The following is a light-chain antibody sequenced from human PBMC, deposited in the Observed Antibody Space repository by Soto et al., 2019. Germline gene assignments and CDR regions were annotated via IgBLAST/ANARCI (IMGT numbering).Light chain of an antibody. V-gene: IGKV3-15*01. J-gene: IGKJ4*01. CDR3: QQYSDWPLT. CDR2: ATS. CDR1: QSVGNN. Sequence: EIVVTQSPATLSVSPGERATLSCRASQSVGNNFAWYQQKPGQAPRLLIFATSTRATGVPARFSGSGSGTEFTRTISSLQSEEFAVYYCQQYSDWPLTFGGGTKVEIE.